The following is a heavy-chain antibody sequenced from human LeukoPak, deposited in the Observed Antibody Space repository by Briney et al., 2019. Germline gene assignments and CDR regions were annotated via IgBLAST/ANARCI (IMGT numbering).Heavy chain of an antibody. Sequence: GGSLRLSCVTSGFTFERYVMHWMRLAPGKGLECVSSIHPNNGGVGYAASVKGRFAISRDNARNSLCLEMTSLRPEDTAVYYCVKDAPNGSVDFWGRGTLVTVSS. CDR2: IHPNNGGV. CDR1: GFTFERYV. V-gene: IGHV3-9*01. CDR3: VKDAPNGSVDF. J-gene: IGHJ4*02. D-gene: IGHD2-8*01.